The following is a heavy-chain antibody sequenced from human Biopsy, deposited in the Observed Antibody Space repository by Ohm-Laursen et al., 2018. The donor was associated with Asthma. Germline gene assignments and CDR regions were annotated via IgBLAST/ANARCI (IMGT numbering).Heavy chain of an antibody. CDR1: GFTFGDNW. CDR3: ARTFHFWSPYHAEHYQL. J-gene: IGHJ1*01. V-gene: IGHV3-7*01. CDR2: IKHDGSEK. Sequence: TLSLTCAASGFTFGDNWMSWVRQVPGKGLEWVANIKHDGSEKNHVDSLKGRFTISRDNAKNSLYLQMNSLRAEDTAVYYCARTFHFWSPYHAEHYQLWGQGTLVTVSS. D-gene: IGHD3-3*02.